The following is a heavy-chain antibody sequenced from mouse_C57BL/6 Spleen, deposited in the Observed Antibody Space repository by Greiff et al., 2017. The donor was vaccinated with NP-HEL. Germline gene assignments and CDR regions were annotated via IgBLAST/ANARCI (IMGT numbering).Heavy chain of an antibody. CDR1: GYAFSSSW. J-gene: IGHJ1*03. CDR3: AREPVITTVVGPLPFDV. Sequence: VQLQQSGPELVKPGASVKISCKASGYAFSSSWLNWVKQRPGKGLEWIGRIYPGDGDTNYNGKFKGKATLTADKSSSTAYMQLSSLTSDDSSVYFCAREPVITTVVGPLPFDVWGTVTTVTVSS. CDR2: IYPGDGDT. V-gene: IGHV1-82*01. D-gene: IGHD1-1*01.